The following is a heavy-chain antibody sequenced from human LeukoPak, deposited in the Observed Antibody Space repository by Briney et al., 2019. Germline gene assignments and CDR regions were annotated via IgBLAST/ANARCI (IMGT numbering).Heavy chain of an antibody. CDR2: IYYSGST. J-gene: IGHJ4*02. CDR3: ATEHSGWYPPTRPFDY. V-gene: IGHV4-39*01. D-gene: IGHD6-19*01. CDR1: GGSISSSSYY. Sequence: SETLSHTCTVSGGSISSSSYYWGWIRQPPGKGLEWIGSIYYSGSTYYNPSLKSRVTISVDTSKNQFSLKLSSVTAADTPVYYCATEHSGWYPPTRPFDYWGQGTLVTVSS.